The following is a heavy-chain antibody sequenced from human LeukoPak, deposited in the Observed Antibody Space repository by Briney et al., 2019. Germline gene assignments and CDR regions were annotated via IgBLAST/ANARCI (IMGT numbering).Heavy chain of an antibody. CDR1: GFTFSRYW. Sequence: GGSLRLSCAASGFTFSRYWMSWFRQAPGKGLEWVANINQDGSAKYYVDSVKGRFTVSRDNAEKSLYLQMNSLRPEATAVYYCASIYDSSGYPRGPDYWSQGTLVTVSS. CDR2: INQDGSAK. J-gene: IGHJ4*02. CDR3: ASIYDSSGYPRGPDY. D-gene: IGHD3-22*01. V-gene: IGHV3-7*01.